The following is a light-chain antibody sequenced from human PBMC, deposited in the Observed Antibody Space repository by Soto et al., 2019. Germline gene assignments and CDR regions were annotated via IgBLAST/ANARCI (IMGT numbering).Light chain of an antibody. CDR1: SSDIGRYNY. Sequence: QSVLTQPPSASGSPGQSVTISCTGTSSDIGRYNYVSWYQHHPGRAPKLILYEVIKRPSGVPDRFSGSKSGNTASLTVSGLQAEDEGDYYCSSFTNTENSYVFGSGTKVTVL. V-gene: IGLV2-8*01. J-gene: IGLJ1*01. CDR3: SSFTNTENSYV. CDR2: EVI.